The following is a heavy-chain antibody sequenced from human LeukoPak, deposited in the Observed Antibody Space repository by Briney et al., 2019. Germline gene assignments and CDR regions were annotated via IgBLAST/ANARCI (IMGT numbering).Heavy chain of an antibody. Sequence: GGSLRLYCAASGFTFSSYAMSWVRQAPGKGLEWVSAISGSGGSTYYADSVKGRFTISRDDSKNTLYLQMNSLRAEDTVVYYCAKGDKVGATDLTFDYWGQGTLVTVSS. CDR1: GFTFSSYA. CDR2: ISGSGGST. CDR3: AKGDKVGATDLTFDY. D-gene: IGHD1-26*01. J-gene: IGHJ4*02. V-gene: IGHV3-23*01.